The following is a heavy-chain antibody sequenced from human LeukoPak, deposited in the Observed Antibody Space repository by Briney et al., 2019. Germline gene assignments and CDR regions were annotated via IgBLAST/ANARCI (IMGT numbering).Heavy chain of an antibody. CDR1: GFSFSSFA. Sequence: GGSLRLSCSASGFSFSSFAMYWVRQAPGKGLEYVSGISSNGDSAYYGDSVKGRATISRDNSKNTLYLQTSSLRAEDTAVYYCGAGSGPGYYYGLGDWGQGTTVTVSS. J-gene: IGHJ6*02. V-gene: IGHV3-64D*09. D-gene: IGHD6-19*01. CDR2: ISSNGDSA. CDR3: GAGSGPGYYYGLGD.